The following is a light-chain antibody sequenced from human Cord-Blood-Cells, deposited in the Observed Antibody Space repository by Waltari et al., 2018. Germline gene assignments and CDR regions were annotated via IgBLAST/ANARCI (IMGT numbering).Light chain of an antibody. V-gene: IGKV1-9*01. CDR2: AAS. CDR3: QQLNSYALFS. J-gene: IGKJ3*01. CDR1: QGISSY. Sequence: DIQLTKSPSFLSASVGDRVTITCRASQGISSYLAWYQQKPGKAPKLLIYAASTLQSGVPARFSGSGSGTVFAVTISSLQPEDFATYYCQQLNSYALFSFDPATTVDI.